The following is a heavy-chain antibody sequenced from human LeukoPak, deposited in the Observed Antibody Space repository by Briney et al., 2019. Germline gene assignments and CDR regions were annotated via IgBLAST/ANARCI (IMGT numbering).Heavy chain of an antibody. D-gene: IGHD5-12*01. CDR3: ARSRGATPNYFDY. Sequence: GESLKISCKGSGYRFSNYWIGWVRQMPGRGLEWMGIIYPSDSDTRYRPPFQGQVTISADKSLSTAYLQWSSLKASDTAMYYCARSRGATPNYFDYWGQGTLVTVSS. CDR2: IYPSDSDT. J-gene: IGHJ4*02. V-gene: IGHV5-51*01. CDR1: GYRFSNYW.